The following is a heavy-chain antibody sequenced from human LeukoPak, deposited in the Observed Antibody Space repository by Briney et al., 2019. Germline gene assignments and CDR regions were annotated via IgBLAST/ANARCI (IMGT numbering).Heavy chain of an antibody. CDR3: ARDSGIMGTTLPAYYFDY. CDR1: GYTSTSYY. CDR2: INPSGGRT. V-gene: IGHV1-46*01. J-gene: IGHJ4*02. Sequence: HGASVKVSCKASGYTSTSYYMHWVRQAPGQGLEWMGIINPSGGRTNYAQKFQGRVIMTRDTSTSTVYMELSSLRSEDTAMYYCARDSGIMGTTLPAYYFDYWGQGTLVTVSS. D-gene: IGHD1-26*01.